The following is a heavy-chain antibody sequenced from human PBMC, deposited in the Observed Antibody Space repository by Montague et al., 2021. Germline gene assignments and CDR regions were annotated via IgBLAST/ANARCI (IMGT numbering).Heavy chain of an antibody. CDR2: IYSSGST. D-gene: IGHD4-23*01. J-gene: IGHJ4*02. CDR3: ASGNDYSGNCFDY. CDR1: GGAISSEGYY. Sequence: TLSLTCNVSGGAISSEGYYWSWIRQHPGKGLEWIGYIYSSGSTYYSPSLESRITISVDTSQNQFSLRLTSVTAADTAVYFCASGNDYSGNCFDYWSQGTIDTVS. V-gene: IGHV4-31*03.